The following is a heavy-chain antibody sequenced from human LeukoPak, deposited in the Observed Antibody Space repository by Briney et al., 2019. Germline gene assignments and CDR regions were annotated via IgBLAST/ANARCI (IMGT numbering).Heavy chain of an antibody. CDR1: GGSISSYY. Sequence: PSETLSLTCTVSGGSISSYYWSWIRQPPGKGLEWIGYIYYSGSTNYNPSLKSRVTISVDTSKNQFSLKLSSVTAADTAVYYCARSTRDYRPRYYFDYWGQGTLVTVSS. CDR3: ARSTRDYRPRYYFDY. J-gene: IGHJ4*02. V-gene: IGHV4-59*01. CDR2: IYYSGST. D-gene: IGHD4-11*01.